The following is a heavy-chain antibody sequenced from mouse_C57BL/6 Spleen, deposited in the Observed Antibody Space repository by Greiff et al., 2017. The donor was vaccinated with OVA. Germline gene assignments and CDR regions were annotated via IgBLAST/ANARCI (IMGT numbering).Heavy chain of an antibody. J-gene: IGHJ2*01. V-gene: IGHV3-6*01. D-gene: IGHD4-1*01. CDR1: GYSITSGYY. CDR3: ARRNWGLFDY. Sequence: EVQRVESGPGLVKPSQSLSLTCSVTGYSITSGYYWNWIRQFPGNKLEWMGYISYDGSNNYNPSLKNRISITRDTSKNQFFLKLNSVTTEDTATYYCARRNWGLFDYWGQGTTLTVSS. CDR2: ISYDGSN.